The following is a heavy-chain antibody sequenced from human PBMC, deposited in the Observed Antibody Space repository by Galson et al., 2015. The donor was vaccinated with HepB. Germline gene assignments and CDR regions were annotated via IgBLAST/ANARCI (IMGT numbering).Heavy chain of an antibody. CDR3: ARQPAVAGLSYFDY. CDR2: IDPTDSYT. J-gene: IGHJ4*02. D-gene: IGHD6-19*01. CDR1: GYSFPSHW. V-gene: IGHV5-10-1*01. Sequence: QSGAEVKKPGESLRISCAVSGYSFPSHWITWVRQMPGKGLEWMGRIDPTDSYTIYSPSFQGHVTFSTDNSINTAYLQWTSLKASDTAVYYCARQPAVAGLSYFDYWGQGTLVTVSS.